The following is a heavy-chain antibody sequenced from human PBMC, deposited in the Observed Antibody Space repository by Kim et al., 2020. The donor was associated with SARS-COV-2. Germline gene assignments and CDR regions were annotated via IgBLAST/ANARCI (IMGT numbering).Heavy chain of an antibody. CDR3: ARTYYGFDY. V-gene: IGHV4-34*01. J-gene: IGHJ4*02. Sequence: SGNTHYNPSLKSRVTISVDTSKKQLSLKVFSVTAADTAVYYCARTYYGFDYWGQGTLVTVSS. D-gene: IGHD3-22*01. CDR2: SGNT.